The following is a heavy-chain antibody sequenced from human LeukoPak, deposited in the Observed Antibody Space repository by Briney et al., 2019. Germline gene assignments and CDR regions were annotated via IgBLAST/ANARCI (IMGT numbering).Heavy chain of an antibody. J-gene: IGHJ4*02. Sequence: SETLSLTCTVSGGSISSSSYYWGWIRQPPGKGLEWIGSIYYSGSTYYNPSLKSRVTISVDTSKNQFSLKLSSVTAADTAVYYCALESGLYYGSGSRGSYWGQGTLVTVSS. CDR1: GGSISSSSYY. V-gene: IGHV4-39*01. CDR3: ALESGLYYGSGSRGSY. D-gene: IGHD3-10*01. CDR2: IYYSGST.